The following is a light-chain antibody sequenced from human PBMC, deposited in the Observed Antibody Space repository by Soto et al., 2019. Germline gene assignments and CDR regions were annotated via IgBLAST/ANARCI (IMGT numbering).Light chain of an antibody. J-gene: IGLJ1*01. CDR2: EVS. V-gene: IGLV2-14*01. Sequence: SALTQPASVSGSPGQSITISCTGTSGDVGLYTYVSWYQQHPGKVPKLMIYEVSDRPSGVSNRFSGSKSGNTASLTISDLQAEDEADYYCSSFTGRSPPVVFGSGTKV. CDR3: SSFTGRSPPVV. CDR1: SGDVGLYTY.